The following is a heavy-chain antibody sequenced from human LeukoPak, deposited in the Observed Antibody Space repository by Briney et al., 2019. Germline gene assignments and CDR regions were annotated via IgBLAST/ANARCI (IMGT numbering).Heavy chain of an antibody. V-gene: IGHV4-59*01. CDR1: GVSIRSYY. Sequence: PSETLSLTCTVSGVSIRSYYWNWVRQSPGRGLEWIGYMHHSGSSHYNPFLKSRVTISVDTSKNHFSLKLNSVTAADTAVYYCAGGYGSSWSFDHWGQGTLVTVSP. D-gene: IGHD2-2*01. CDR3: AGGYGSSWSFDH. CDR2: MHHSGSS. J-gene: IGHJ4*02.